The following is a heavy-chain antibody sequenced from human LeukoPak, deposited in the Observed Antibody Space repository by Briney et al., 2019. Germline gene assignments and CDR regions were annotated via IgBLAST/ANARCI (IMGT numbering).Heavy chain of an antibody. J-gene: IGHJ4*02. CDR2: INPNTGGT. D-gene: IGHD3-16*01. V-gene: IGHV1-2*02. CDR1: GYTFTDYQ. Sequence: ASVKVSCKASGYTFTDYQLHWVRQAPGQGLEWMGWINPNTGGTKYAQNFQGRVSMTRDTSINTAYMELRSLRSDDTAIYYCARDGGLDYWGQGTLVTVS. CDR3: ARDGGLDY.